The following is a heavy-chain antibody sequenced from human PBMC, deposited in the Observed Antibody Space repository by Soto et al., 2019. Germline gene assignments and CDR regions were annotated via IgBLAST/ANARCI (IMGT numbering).Heavy chain of an antibody. CDR3: ARGVIAVAGYHFDF. CDR2: IYYSGST. J-gene: IGHJ4*02. Sequence: QVQLQESGPGLVKPTQTLSLTCTVSGGSISSGGYYWSWIRQHPGRGLEWIGYIYYSGSTYYNPSLKRRVTISVDTSKNQFALKLSSVTAADTAVYYCARGVIAVAGYHFDFWGQGALVTVSS. D-gene: IGHD6-19*01. CDR1: GGSISSGGYY. V-gene: IGHV4-31*03.